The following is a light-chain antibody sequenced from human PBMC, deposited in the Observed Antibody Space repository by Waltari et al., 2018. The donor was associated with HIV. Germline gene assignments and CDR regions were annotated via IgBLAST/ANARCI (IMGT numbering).Light chain of an antibody. V-gene: IGLV2-11*01. CDR3: CSYTASDTWV. CDR1: SSDVGAYNT. J-gene: IGLJ3*02. CDR2: HVT. Sequence: QSALTQPRSVSGSPGQSVTISCTGTSSDVGAYNTVSWYQQRPDKAPRLIISHVTERPSGVPDRFSGPKSGNTASLTISGLQAEDEADYHCCSYTASDTWVFGGGTQLIVL.